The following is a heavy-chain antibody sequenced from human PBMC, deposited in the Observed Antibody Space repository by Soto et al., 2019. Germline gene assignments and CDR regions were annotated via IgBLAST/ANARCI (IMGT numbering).Heavy chain of an antibody. Sequence: SETLSLTCTVSGGSISSGGYYWSWIRQHPGKGLEWIGYIYYSGSTYYNPSLKSRVTISVDTSKNQFSLKLSSVTAADTAVYYCARESYYYDSSGLLFDYWGQGTLVTVSS. CDR2: IYYSGST. D-gene: IGHD3-22*01. CDR3: ARESYYYDSSGLLFDY. CDR1: GGSISSGGYY. J-gene: IGHJ4*02. V-gene: IGHV4-31*03.